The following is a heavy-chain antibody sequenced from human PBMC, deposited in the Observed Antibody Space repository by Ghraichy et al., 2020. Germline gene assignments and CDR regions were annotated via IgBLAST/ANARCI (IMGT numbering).Heavy chain of an antibody. Sequence: GESLNISCKASGFPFSRYGMHWVRRAPGKGLEWMALRSPDKETKFYADSVRGRFTISRDDSKSTLFLRMNNLRPEDTGMYYCARGDDGSPDSWGPGTLVIVSS. CDR1: GFPFSRYG. CDR2: RSPDKETK. CDR3: ARGDDGSPDS. V-gene: IGHV3-30*03. J-gene: IGHJ4*02. D-gene: IGHD1-26*01.